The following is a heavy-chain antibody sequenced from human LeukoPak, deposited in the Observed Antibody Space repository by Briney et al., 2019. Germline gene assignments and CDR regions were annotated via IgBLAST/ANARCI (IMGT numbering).Heavy chain of an antibody. CDR2: INAGNDNT. CDR1: GYTFTSYA. Sequence: ASVKVSCKASGYTFTSYAIHWVRQAPGQRLEWMGWINAGNDNTKYSQKFQGRVTITRDTSASTAYMELRSLRSDDTAVYYCARVFHDSSGYYPYYFDYWGQGTLVPVSS. D-gene: IGHD3-22*01. J-gene: IGHJ4*02. V-gene: IGHV1-3*01. CDR3: ARVFHDSSGYYPYYFDY.